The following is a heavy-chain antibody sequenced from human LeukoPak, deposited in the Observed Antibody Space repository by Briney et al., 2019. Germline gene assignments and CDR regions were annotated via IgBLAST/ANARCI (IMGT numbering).Heavy chain of an antibody. J-gene: IGHJ3*02. V-gene: IGHV3-21*01. CDR3: GRVGGRSKAAKGDAFDI. Sequence: TGGSLRLSCAASAFTFSSYAMSWVRQAPGKGLEWVSSISSGSTYMYYADSVKGRFTISRDNAQNSMYLQMNSLRAEDTAVYYCGRVGGRSKAAKGDAFDIWGQGTMVTVSS. CDR2: ISSGSTYM. CDR1: AFTFSSYA. D-gene: IGHD6-6*01.